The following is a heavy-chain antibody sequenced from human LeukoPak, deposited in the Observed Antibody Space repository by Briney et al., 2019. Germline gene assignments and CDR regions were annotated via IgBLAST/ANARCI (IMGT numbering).Heavy chain of an antibody. Sequence: SETLSLTCTVSGGSISSYYWSWIRQPPGKGLEWIGYIYYSGSTNYNPSLKSRVTISVDTSKNQFSLKLSSVTAADTAVYYCARGHYVFDWFDPWGQGTLVTVSS. D-gene: IGHD3-16*01. J-gene: IGHJ5*02. CDR3: ARGHYVFDWFDP. CDR1: GGSISSYY. CDR2: IYYSGST. V-gene: IGHV4-59*12.